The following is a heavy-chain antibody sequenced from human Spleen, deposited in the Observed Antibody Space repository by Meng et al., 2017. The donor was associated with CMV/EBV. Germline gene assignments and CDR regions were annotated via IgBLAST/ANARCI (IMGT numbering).Heavy chain of an antibody. V-gene: IGHV1-18*01. J-gene: IGHJ4*02. D-gene: IGHD6-13*01. CDR3: AREARAAGTDEYFDY. Sequence: ASVKVSCKASGYTFTSYGISWVRQAPGQGLEWMGWISAYNGNTNYAQKLQGRVTMTTDTSTSTAYMELRSLRSDDTAVYYCAREARAAGTDEYFDYWGQGTLVTVSS. CDR2: ISAYNGNT. CDR1: GYTFTSYG.